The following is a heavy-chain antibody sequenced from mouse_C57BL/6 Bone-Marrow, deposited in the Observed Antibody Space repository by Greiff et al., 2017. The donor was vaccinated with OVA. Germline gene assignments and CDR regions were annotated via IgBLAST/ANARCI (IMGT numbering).Heavy chain of an antibody. CDR2: IRSKSNNYAT. CDR3: VRHAPEGYYAMDD. V-gene: IGHV10-1*01. J-gene: IGHJ4*01. Sequence: EVQVVESGGGLVQPTGSLKLSCAASGFSFNTYAMNWVRQAPGKGLEWVARIRSKSNNYATYYADSVKDRFTISRDDSESMLYLQMNNLKTEDTAMYYCVRHAPEGYYAMDDWGQGTSVTVSS. CDR1: GFSFNTYA.